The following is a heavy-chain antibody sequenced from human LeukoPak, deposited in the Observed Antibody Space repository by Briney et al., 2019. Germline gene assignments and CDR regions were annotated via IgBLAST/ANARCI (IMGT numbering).Heavy chain of an antibody. J-gene: IGHJ4*02. D-gene: IGHD1-1*01. V-gene: IGHV3-23*01. Sequence: GGSLRLSCAASGFTFSSYGMSWVRQAPGKGLEWVSAISGRSGSTYYADSVKGRFTISRDNSKNTLYLQMNSLRAEDTALYYCAKGLERESRLDSWGQGTLVTVSS. CDR2: ISGRSGST. CDR3: AKGLERESRLDS. CDR1: GFTFSSYG.